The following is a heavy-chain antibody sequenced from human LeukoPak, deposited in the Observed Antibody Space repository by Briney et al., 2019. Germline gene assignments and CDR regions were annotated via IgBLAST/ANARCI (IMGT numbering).Heavy chain of an antibody. CDR3: AKGRWGLTINNFDI. Sequence: GGSLRLSCAASGFSVTTYAMGWVRQAPGKGLEWVSVISDRGDSTHYADSVKGRFTISRDSSKNTLYLQMNSLRGEDTAVYYCAKGRWGLTINNFDIWGQGTMVAVSS. D-gene: IGHD3-9*01. CDR1: GFSVTTYA. J-gene: IGHJ3*02. CDR2: ISDRGDST. V-gene: IGHV3-23*01.